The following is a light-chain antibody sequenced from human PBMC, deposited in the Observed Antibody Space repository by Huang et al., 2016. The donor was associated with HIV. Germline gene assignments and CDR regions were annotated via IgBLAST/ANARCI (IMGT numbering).Light chain of an antibody. J-gene: IGKJ5*01. CDR2: LGS. Sequence: DIVMTQSPLSLPVTPGEPASISCMSSQSLLHSNGYNYLDWYLQKPGQSPQLLIYLGSNRASGVPDRFSGSGSGTDFTLKISRVEAEDVGIYYCMQALQTITFGQGTRLEI. V-gene: IGKV2-28*01. CDR3: MQALQTIT. CDR1: QSLLHSNGYNY.